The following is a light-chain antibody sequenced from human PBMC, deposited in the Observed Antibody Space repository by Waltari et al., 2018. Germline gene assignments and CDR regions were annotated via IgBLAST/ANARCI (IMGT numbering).Light chain of an antibody. V-gene: IGLV1-51*02. J-gene: IGLJ7*01. CDR2: ENT. CDR1: SSNLGNNY. CDR3: GTWDSSLSGAV. Sequence: QSVLTQPPSVSAAPGQRVTITCSGGSSNLGNNYVTWYRQFPGTAPNLLIYENTERPSGIPGRFSGSKSGTSATLDITGLQAGDEADYYCGTWDSSLSGAVFGGGTHLTVL.